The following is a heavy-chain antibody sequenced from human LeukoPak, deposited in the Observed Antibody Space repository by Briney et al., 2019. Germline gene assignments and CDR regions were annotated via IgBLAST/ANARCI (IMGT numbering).Heavy chain of an antibody. CDR1: GFTVSSNY. Sequence: GGSLRLSCAASGFTVSSNYMSWVRQAPGKGLEWVSVIYSGGSTYYADSVKGRFTISRDNSKNTLHLQMNSLRAENTAVYYCARDRGYSYGWETDAFDIWGQGTMVTVSS. J-gene: IGHJ3*02. CDR2: IYSGGST. D-gene: IGHD5-18*01. CDR3: ARDRGYSYGWETDAFDI. V-gene: IGHV3-66*01.